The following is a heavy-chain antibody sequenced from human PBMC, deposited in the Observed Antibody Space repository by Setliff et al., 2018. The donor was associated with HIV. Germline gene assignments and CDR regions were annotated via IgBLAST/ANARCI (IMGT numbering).Heavy chain of an antibody. CDR3: ARGGGYDRSGYYPFDH. CDR1: GGSISSGVSY. V-gene: IGHV4-31*03. CDR2: IYYSGST. Sequence: SETLSLTCTVSGGSISSGVSYWSWIRQLPGKGLEWIGYIYYSGSTYYNPSLKSRLTISVDTSKNQFSLKLSSVTAADTAVYYCARGGGYDRSGYYPFDHWGQGTPVTVSS. J-gene: IGHJ4*02. D-gene: IGHD3-22*01.